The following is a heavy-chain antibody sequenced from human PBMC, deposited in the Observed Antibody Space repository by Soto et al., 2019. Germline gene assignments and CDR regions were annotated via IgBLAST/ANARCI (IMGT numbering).Heavy chain of an antibody. CDR3: AREKYYYGSGSFIDY. J-gene: IGHJ4*02. CDR1: GGSVSSGSYY. CDR2: IYYSGST. V-gene: IGHV4-61*01. D-gene: IGHD3-10*01. Sequence: SETLSLTCTVSGGSVSSGSYYWSWIRQPPGRGLEWIGYIYYSGSTNYNPSLKSRVTISVDTSKNQFSLKLSSVTAADTAVYYCAREKYYYGSGSFIDYWGQGTLVTVSS.